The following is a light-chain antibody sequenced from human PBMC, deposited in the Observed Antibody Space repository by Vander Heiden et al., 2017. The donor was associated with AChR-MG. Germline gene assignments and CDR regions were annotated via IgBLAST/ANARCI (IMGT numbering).Light chain of an antibody. CDR3: QQYYSSPRWT. CDR2: WAS. J-gene: IGKJ1*01. CDR1: QSVLYSSTNKNY. Sequence: DIVMTQSPDSLPGYLGEGVTINCKYSQSVLYSSTNKNYLAWYQQTPGQPPKLLIYWASTRESGLPDRFSGSWSGTYFTLTISLLHAEDVAVYYCQQYYSSPRWTFGQGTKVEIK. V-gene: IGKV4-1*01.